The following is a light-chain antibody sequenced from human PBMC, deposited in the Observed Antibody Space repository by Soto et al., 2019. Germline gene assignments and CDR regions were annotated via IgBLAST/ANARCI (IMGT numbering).Light chain of an antibody. Sequence: EIVFSQCPTTLSPSGGERATXSCRGSQISSNNLAWYQQKPGHAPRLLIHGASTRATGIPARFSGSGAGTDFTLTIGRLEPEDSAVYYCHQYVKSPRTFGPGTKLDI. CDR3: HQYVKSPRT. V-gene: IGKV3-20*01. J-gene: IGKJ3*01. CDR2: GAS. CDR1: QISSNN.